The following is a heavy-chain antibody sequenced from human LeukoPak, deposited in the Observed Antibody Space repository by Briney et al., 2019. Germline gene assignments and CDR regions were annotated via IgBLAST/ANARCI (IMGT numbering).Heavy chain of an antibody. CDR1: GGSISSSNW. CDR3: ASVNDYGDPLPRYMDV. V-gene: IGHV4-4*02. Sequence: SGTLSLTCAVSGGSISSSNWWSWVRQPPGKGLEWIGKIYHGGSTNYNPSLKSRVTISVDKSKNQFSLKLSSVTAADTAVYYCASVNDYGDPLPRYMDVWGKGTAVTVSS. CDR2: IYHGGST. J-gene: IGHJ6*03. D-gene: IGHD4-17*01.